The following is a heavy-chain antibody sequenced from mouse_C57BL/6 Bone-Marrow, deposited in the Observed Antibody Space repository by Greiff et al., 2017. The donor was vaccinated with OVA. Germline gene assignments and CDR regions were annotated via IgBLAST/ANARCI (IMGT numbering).Heavy chain of an antibody. V-gene: IGHV1-47*01. J-gene: IGHJ1*03. CDR1: GYTFTTYP. D-gene: IGHD2-5*01. CDR3: ARGGLYRNSLDWYVGV. Sequence: VQLQQSGAELVKPGASVKMSCKASGYTFTTYPIEWMKQNHGKSLEWIGNFHPYNDDTKYNEKFKGKATLTVEKSSSTVYLELSRLTSDDSAVYYCARGGLYRNSLDWYVGVWGTGTTVTVSS. CDR2: FHPYNDDT.